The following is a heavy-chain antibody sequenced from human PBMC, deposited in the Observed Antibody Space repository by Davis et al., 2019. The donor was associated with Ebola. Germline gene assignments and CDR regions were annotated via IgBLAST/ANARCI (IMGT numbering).Heavy chain of an antibody. V-gene: IGHV4-34*01. CDR3: ARARGVTTIDYYYGMDV. CDR2: INHSGST. J-gene: IGHJ6*02. Sequence: MPSESLSLTCPVSGVSFSGYYWSWIRQPPGTGLEWIGEINHSGSTNYNPSLKSRVTISVDTSKNQLSLKLSSVTAADTAVYYCARARGVTTIDYYYGMDVWGQGTTVTVSS. D-gene: IGHD4-11*01. CDR1: GVSFSGYY.